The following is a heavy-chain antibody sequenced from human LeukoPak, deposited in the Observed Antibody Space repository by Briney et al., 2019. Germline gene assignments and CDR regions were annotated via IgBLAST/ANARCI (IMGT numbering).Heavy chain of an antibody. J-gene: IGHJ4*02. CDR3: AKVPTGHCSSTSCHDY. CDR1: GFTFSSYG. V-gene: IGHV3-30*18. CDR2: ISYDGSNK. D-gene: IGHD2-2*01. Sequence: GGSLRLSCAASGFTFSSYGMHWVRQAPGKGLEWVAVISYDGSNKYYADSVKGRFTISRDNSKNTLYLQMSSLRAEDTAVYYCAKVPTGHCSSTSCHDYWGQGTLVTVSS.